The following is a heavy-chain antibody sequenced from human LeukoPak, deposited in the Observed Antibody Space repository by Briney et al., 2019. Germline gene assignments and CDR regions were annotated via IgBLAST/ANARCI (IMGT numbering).Heavy chain of an antibody. CDR2: IRYDGSNK. Sequence: GGSLRLSCAASGFAFSSYGMHWVRQAPGKGLEWVAFIRYDGSNKYYADSVKGRFTISRDNSKNTLYLQMNSLRAEDAAVYYCAKTLRELSGGASDIWDQGTMVTVSS. J-gene: IGHJ3*02. CDR3: AKTLRELSGGASDI. D-gene: IGHD1-26*01. CDR1: GFAFSSYG. V-gene: IGHV3-30*02.